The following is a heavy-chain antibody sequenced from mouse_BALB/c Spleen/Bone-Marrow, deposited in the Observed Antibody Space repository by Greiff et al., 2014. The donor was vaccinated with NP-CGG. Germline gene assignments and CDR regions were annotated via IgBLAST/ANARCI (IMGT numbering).Heavy chain of an antibody. CDR1: GYTFTSYY. CDR2: INPSNGAN. V-gene: IGHV1S81*02. Sequence: VQLQQSGAELVKPGASVKLSCKASGYTFTSYYMFWVKQRPGQGLEWIGGINPSNGANNFNEKFKSKATLTVDKSSSTAYMQLSSLTSEDSAVYYCSRGGNFGVMDYWGQGTSVTVSS. CDR3: SRGGNFGVMDY. J-gene: IGHJ4*01. D-gene: IGHD2-1*01.